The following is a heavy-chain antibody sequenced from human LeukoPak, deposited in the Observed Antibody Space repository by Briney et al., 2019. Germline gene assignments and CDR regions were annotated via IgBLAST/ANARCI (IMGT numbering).Heavy chain of an antibody. CDR3: ARDSCSGGSCYVDY. CDR1: GYTFTSYD. CDR2: ISTYNGNT. J-gene: IGHJ4*02. D-gene: IGHD2-15*01. V-gene: IGHV1-18*01. Sequence: GASVKVSCKASGYTFTSYDFSWVRQPPGQGLEWMGWISTYNGNTSYAQRFQGRVTMTTDTSTSTAYLELRSLRSDDTAVYYCARDSCSGGSCYVDYWGQGTLVTVSS.